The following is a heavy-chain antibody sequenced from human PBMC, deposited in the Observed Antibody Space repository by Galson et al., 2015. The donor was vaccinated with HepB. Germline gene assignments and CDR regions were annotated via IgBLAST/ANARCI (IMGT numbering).Heavy chain of an antibody. Sequence: SLRLSCAASGFTFSGYSINWARQAPGKGLEWISYISGSSNTIYYADSVKGRFTISRDNAKNTLYLQMNSLRDEDTAVYYCARAPAGRGYNFYYFDFWGQGTLVTVSP. D-gene: IGHD5-18*01. V-gene: IGHV3-48*02. CDR2: ISGSSNTI. CDR1: GFTFSGYS. J-gene: IGHJ4*02. CDR3: ARAPAGRGYNFYYFDF.